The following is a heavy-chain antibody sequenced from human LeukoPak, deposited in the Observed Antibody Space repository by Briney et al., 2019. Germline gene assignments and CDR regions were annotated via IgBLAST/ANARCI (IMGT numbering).Heavy chain of an antibody. V-gene: IGHV1-46*01. CDR1: GYTFTSYY. CDR3: ARDFSFLGLRD. CDR2: INPSGGST. J-gene: IGHJ4*02. D-gene: IGHD2-2*03. Sequence: ASVKVSCKASGYTFTSYYMHWLRQAPGQGLEWMGIINPSGGSTSYAQKFQGRVTMTRDMSTSTVYMELSSLRSEDTAVYYCARDFSFLGLRDWGQGTLVTVSS.